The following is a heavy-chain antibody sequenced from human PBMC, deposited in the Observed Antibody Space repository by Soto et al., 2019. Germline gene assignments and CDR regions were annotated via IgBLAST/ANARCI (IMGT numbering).Heavy chain of an antibody. CDR1: GFTFSSYA. CDR2: ISGSGGST. V-gene: IGHV3-23*01. J-gene: IGHJ3*02. D-gene: IGHD3-22*01. CDR3: AKEYYYDSSGYRDAFDI. Sequence: GSLRLSYAASGFTFSSYAMSWVRQAPGKGLEWVSAISGSGGSTYYADSVKGRFTISRDNSKNTLYLQMNSLRAEDTAVYYCAKEYYYDSSGYRDAFDIWGQGTMVTVSS.